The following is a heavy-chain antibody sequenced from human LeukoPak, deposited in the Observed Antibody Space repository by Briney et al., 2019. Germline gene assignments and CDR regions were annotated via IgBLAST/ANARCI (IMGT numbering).Heavy chain of an antibody. CDR1: GLKFDYYA. J-gene: IGHJ4*02. D-gene: IGHD6-13*01. CDR3: TKGSGSGTWYYFDY. Sequence: GGSLRLSCAASGLKFDYYAMHWVRQAPGKGLEWVSGISWNSGSIGYADSVRGRFTISRDNAKKSLYLQMYRLRPVDTAFYYCTKGSGSGTWYYFDYWGQGTLVTVSS. V-gene: IGHV3-9*01. CDR2: ISWNSGSI.